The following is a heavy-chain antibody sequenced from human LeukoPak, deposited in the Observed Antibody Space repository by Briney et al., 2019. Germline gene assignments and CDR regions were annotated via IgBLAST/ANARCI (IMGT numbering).Heavy chain of an antibody. Sequence: GGSLRLSCAASGFSFSSYAMSWVRQAPGKGLEWVSSLSGSGGSTYYADSVKGRFTISRDNSKNTLYLQMNSLRAEDTAVYYCAKGTYNTGWYYFDYWGQGTLVTVSS. CDR1: GFSFSSYA. J-gene: IGHJ4*02. V-gene: IGHV3-23*01. D-gene: IGHD6-19*01. CDR3: AKGTYNTGWYYFDY. CDR2: LSGSGGST.